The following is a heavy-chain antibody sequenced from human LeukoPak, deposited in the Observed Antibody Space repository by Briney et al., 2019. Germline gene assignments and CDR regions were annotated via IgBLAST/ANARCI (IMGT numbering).Heavy chain of an antibody. Sequence: GGSLRLSCAASGFTFSSYSMNWVRQPPGKGLEWVSSISSSSSYIYYADSVKGRFTISRDNAKNSLYLQMNSLRAEDTAVYYCARKVAADAFDIWGQGTMVTVSS. V-gene: IGHV3-21*01. CDR1: GFTFSSYS. CDR2: ISSSSSYI. J-gene: IGHJ3*02. D-gene: IGHD2-15*01. CDR3: ARKVAADAFDI.